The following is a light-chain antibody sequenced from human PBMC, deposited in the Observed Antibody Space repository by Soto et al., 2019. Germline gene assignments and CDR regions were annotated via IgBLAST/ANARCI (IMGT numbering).Light chain of an antibody. CDR1: SSNIGAGYD. Sequence: QSVLTQPPSVSGAPGQRVTISCTGSSSNIGAGYDVHWYQQLPGTAPKLLIYGNSNRPSGVPDRFSRSKSGTSASLAITGLQAEDEADYYCQSYDSSVSKVVFGGGTKLTVL. CDR2: GNS. CDR3: QSYDSSVSKVV. V-gene: IGLV1-40*01. J-gene: IGLJ2*01.